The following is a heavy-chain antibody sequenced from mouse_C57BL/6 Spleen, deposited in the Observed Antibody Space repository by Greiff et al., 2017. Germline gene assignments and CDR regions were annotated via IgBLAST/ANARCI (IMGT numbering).Heavy chain of an antibody. CDR3: ARSTRRGYAMDY. V-gene: IGHV1-50*01. D-gene: IGHD2-12*01. J-gene: IGHJ4*01. CDR2: IDPSDSYT. CDR1: GYTFTSYW. Sequence: QVQLQQPGAELVKPGASVKLSCKASGYTFTSYWMQWVKQRPGQGLEWIGEIDPSDSYTNYNQKFKGKATLTVDTSSSTAYMQLSSLTSEDSAVYYCARSTRRGYAMDYWGQGTSVTVSS.